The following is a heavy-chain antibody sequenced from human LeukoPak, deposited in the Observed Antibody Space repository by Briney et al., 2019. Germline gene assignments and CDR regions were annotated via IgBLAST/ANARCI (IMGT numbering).Heavy chain of an antibody. CDR2: IKPDGTET. Sequence: PGGSLRLSCAASGFTFTTYLMTWVRQAPGKGLEWVANIKPDGTETYYVDSLRGRFTISRDNAKNSLFLQMNSLRAEDTAMYYCTRTNVASPGTDWGPGNLVTVSS. V-gene: IGHV3-7*01. CDR1: GFTFTTYL. CDR3: TRTNVASPGTD. D-gene: IGHD6-13*01. J-gene: IGHJ4*02.